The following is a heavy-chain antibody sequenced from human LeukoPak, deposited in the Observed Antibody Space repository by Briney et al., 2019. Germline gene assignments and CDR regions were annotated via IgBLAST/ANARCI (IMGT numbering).Heavy chain of an antibody. CDR3: PKVMWVGMYYFDH. V-gene: IGHV3-23*01. CDR2: ISGSGGTT. Sequence: PGGSLRLSCVASGFTFTNYAIIWVRPAPGKGLEWVSAISGSGGTTYYGDSVRGRFTISRDNSKNTVYLQMKGLRAEDTAVYYCPKVMWVGMYYFDHWGQGIPVTVSS. D-gene: IGHD1-14*01. CDR1: GFTFTNYA. J-gene: IGHJ4*02.